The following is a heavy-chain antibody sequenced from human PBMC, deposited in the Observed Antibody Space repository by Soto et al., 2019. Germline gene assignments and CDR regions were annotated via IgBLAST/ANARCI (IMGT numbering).Heavy chain of an antibody. Sequence: GESLKISCKGSGYSFTNYWIGWVRQMPGKGLEWMGIIYPGDSDTRYSPSFQAQVTISADKSINTAYLQWNSLKASDTAIYYCARRPKGLLDYFDPWGQGTLVTVSS. CDR3: ARRPKGLLDYFDP. V-gene: IGHV5-51*01. CDR1: GYSFTNYW. D-gene: IGHD2-15*01. J-gene: IGHJ5*02. CDR2: IYPGDSDT.